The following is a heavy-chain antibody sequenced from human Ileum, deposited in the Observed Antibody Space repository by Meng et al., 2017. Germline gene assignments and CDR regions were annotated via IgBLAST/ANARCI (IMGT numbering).Heavy chain of an antibody. CDR3: AGKDWGEGLDF. J-gene: IGHJ4*02. CDR1: GDSVSSDTGA. V-gene: IGHV6-1*01. Sequence: HVQRKQSGPGLVKPSQTLSLTCAISGDSVSSDTGAWNWIRQSPSRGLEWLGRTSYRSRWYNNYAVSVKSRITINPDTSKNQFSLQLNSVTPDDTAVYYCAGKDWGEGLDFWDQGTLVTVSS. D-gene: IGHD7-27*01. CDR2: TSYRSRWYN.